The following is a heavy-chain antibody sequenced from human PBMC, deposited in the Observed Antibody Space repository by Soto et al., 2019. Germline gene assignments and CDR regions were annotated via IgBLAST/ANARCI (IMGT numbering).Heavy chain of an antibody. CDR2: IDGVGTVV. V-gene: IGHV3-74*01. Sequence: EVHLVESGGDLVQPGGSLRLSCAASGFTFSSYWMHWARQAPGKGLVWLSSIDGVGTVVPHADSVKGRFTVSRENAKNTLYLQMNTLSAEDTAFYYCVREVCSGGLCKVFDYWGQGTLVTVSS. D-gene: IGHD2-15*01. J-gene: IGHJ4*02. CDR3: VREVCSGGLCKVFDY. CDR1: GFTFSSYW.